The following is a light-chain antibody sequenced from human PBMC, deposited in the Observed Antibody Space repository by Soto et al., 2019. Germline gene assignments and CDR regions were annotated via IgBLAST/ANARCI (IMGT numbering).Light chain of an antibody. CDR2: GAS. V-gene: IGKV3-20*01. CDR3: QQDGSSPWT. CDR1: QTIRSNY. Sequence: ETVLTQSPGTLSLSPGERATLSCRASQTIRSNYLAWYRQTPGQAPRLLIYGASNRATGIADRFSGSGSVTDFTLIISRSVPEDFALYYCQQDGSSPWTFGQGTKVEIK. J-gene: IGKJ1*01.